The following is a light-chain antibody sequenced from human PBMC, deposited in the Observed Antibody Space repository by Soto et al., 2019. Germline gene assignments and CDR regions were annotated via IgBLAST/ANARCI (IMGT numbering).Light chain of an antibody. CDR1: QSISTL. V-gene: IGKV1-5*03. CDR3: QQYNTYPLT. J-gene: IGKJ4*01. CDR2: KAS. Sequence: DIQMTQSPSTLSASVGDRVTITCRASQSISTLLAWYQQKPGKAPKLLIYKASNLEDGLPSRFSGSGSGTEFTITLSSLQPDDCATYYCQQYNTYPLTFGGGTTVEIK.